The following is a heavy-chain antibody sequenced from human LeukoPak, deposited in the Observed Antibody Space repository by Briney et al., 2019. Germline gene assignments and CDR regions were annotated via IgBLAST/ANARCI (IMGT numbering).Heavy chain of an antibody. CDR2: ISYDGSNK. CDR1: GFTFSSYG. D-gene: IGHD3-22*01. J-gene: IGHJ4*02. CDR3: AKDLYDSEAGEVDY. V-gene: IGHV3-30*18. Sequence: GRSLRLSCAASGFTFSSYGMHWVRQAPGMGLEWVAVISYDGSNKYYADSVKGRFTISRDNSKNTLYLQMNSLRAEDTAVYYCAKDLYDSEAGEVDYWGQGTLVTVSS.